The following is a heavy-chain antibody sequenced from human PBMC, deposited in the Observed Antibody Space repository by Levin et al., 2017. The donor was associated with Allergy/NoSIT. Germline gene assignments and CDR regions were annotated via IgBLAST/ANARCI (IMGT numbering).Heavy chain of an antibody. V-gene: IGHV3-23*01. J-gene: IGHJ4*02. D-gene: IGHD2-2*02. Sequence: GESLKISCAASGFTFSSYAMSWVRQAPGKGLEWVSAISGSGGSTYYADSVKGRFTISRDNSKNTLYLQMNSLRAEDTAVYYCAKEGYCSSTSCYTGPFDYWGQGTLVTVSS. CDR2: ISGSGGST. CDR1: GFTFSSYA. CDR3: AKEGYCSSTSCYTGPFDY.